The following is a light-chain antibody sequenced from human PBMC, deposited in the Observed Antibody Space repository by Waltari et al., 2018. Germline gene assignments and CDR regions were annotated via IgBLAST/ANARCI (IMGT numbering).Light chain of an antibody. V-gene: IGKV2-30*01. CDR1: ESLLIHDGKTY. Sequence: DVVMTQSPVSLSGTLGQPASISCRCSESLLIHDGKTYLNWFHQRPGQSPRRLIYQVSDRDFGVPASFSGTGSGADFTLNIRRVGAEDAGLYFCTLGTRPWTFGPGPKVEI. J-gene: IGKJ1*01. CDR3: TLGTRPWT. CDR2: QVS.